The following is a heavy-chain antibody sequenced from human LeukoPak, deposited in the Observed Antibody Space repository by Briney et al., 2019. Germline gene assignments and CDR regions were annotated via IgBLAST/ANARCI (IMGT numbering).Heavy chain of an antibody. Sequence: ASVKVSCKASGYTFTGYYMHWVRQAPGQGLEWMGWINPNSGGTNYAQKFQGRVTMTRDTSISTAYMELSRLRSDDTAVYYCARGAYYYDSSGSPDYWGQGTLVTVSS. CDR1: GYTFTGYY. V-gene: IGHV1-2*02. CDR3: ARGAYYYDSSGSPDY. CDR2: INPNSGGT. D-gene: IGHD3-22*01. J-gene: IGHJ4*02.